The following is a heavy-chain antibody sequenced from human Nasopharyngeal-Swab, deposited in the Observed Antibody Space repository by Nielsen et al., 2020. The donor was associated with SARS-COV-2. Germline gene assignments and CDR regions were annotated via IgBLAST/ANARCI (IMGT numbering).Heavy chain of an antibody. CDR1: GFTFSDYY. CDR2: ISSSSSYI. V-gene: IGHV3-11*06. Sequence: GGSLRLSCAASGFTFSDYYMSWIRQAPGKGLEWVSSISSSSSYIYYADSVKGRFTISRDNAKNSLYLQMNSLRAEDTAVYYCARDPRYSGWDYYYYGMDVWGQGTTVTVSS. J-gene: IGHJ6*02. D-gene: IGHD6-19*01. CDR3: ARDPRYSGWDYYYYGMDV.